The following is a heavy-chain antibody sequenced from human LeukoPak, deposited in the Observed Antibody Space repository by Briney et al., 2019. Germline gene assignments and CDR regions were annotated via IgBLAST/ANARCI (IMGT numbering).Heavy chain of an antibody. D-gene: IGHD5-18*01. CDR2: ITGTSAGT. CDR1: GFTFSSYA. Sequence: GGSLRLSCAASGFTFSSYAISWFRQAPGKGLEWVSSITGTSAGTYYTYSVKGRFTISRDNSKNTLYLQMNSLRAEDTAVYYCAKTNSAVDTAMVPFDYWGQGTLVTVSS. J-gene: IGHJ4*02. V-gene: IGHV3-23*01. CDR3: AKTNSAVDTAMVPFDY.